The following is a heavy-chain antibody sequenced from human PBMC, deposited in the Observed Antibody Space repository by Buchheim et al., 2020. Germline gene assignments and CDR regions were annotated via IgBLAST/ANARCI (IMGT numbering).Heavy chain of an antibody. J-gene: IGHJ6*03. Sequence: QLQLQESGPGLVKPSETLSLTCTVSGGSISSSSYYWGWIRQPPGKGLEWIGSIYYSGSTYYNPSLKSRVTISVDTSKNQFSLKLSSVTAADTAVYYCARLPGYCSSTSCQTYYYYMDVWGKGTT. CDR1: GGSISSSSYY. V-gene: IGHV4-39*01. D-gene: IGHD2-2*01. CDR2: IYYSGST. CDR3: ARLPGYCSSTSCQTYYYYMDV.